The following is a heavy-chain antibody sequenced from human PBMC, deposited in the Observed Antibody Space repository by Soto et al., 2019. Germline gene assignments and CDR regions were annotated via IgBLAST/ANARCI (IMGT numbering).Heavy chain of an antibody. J-gene: IGHJ5*02. CDR3: ARYGSGSSVWFDP. D-gene: IGHD3-10*01. V-gene: IGHV4-59*01. Sequence: NPSETLSLTCTVSGGSISSYYWSWIRQPPGKGLEWIGYIYYSGSTNYNPSLKSRVTISVDTSKNQSSLKLSSVTAADTAVYYCARYGSGSSVWFDPWGQGTLVTVSS. CDR1: GGSISSYY. CDR2: IYYSGST.